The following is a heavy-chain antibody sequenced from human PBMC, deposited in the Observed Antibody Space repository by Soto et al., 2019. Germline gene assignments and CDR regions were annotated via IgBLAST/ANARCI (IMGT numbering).Heavy chain of an antibody. D-gene: IGHD6-13*01. V-gene: IGHV4-59*08. J-gene: IGHJ4*02. CDR2: IYYSGST. CDR3: ARRYSSSFDY. Sequence: SETLSLTCTVSGCSISSYYWSLIRQPPGKGLEWIGYIYYSGSTNYNPSLKSRVTISVDTSKNQFSLKLSSVTAADTAVYYCARRYSSSFDYWGQGTLVTVSS. CDR1: GCSISSYY.